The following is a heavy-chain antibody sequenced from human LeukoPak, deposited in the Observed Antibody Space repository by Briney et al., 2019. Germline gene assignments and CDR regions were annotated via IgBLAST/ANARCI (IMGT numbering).Heavy chain of an antibody. J-gene: IGHJ3*02. CDR3: ARDLVTVTKGFDI. D-gene: IGHD4-17*01. V-gene: IGHV4-59*11. CDR2: ISYIGST. CDR1: ADSFSSHY. Sequence: SETLSLTYAVSADSFSSHYWTWIRQPPGKGLEWIGYISYIGSTNYNPSLKSRVTISIDTSKNQFSLKLRSVTAADTAVYYCARDLVTVTKGFDIWGQGTMVSVSS.